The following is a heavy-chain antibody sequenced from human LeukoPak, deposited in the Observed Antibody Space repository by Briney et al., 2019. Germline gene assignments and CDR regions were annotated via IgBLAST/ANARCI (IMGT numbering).Heavy chain of an antibody. CDR1: GFTLSSYS. Sequence: GGSLRLSCAVSGFTLSSYSMSWVRQAPGKGLEWVSYISSSSRTIYYADSVKGRFTISRDNAKNSLYLQMNSLRDEDTAVYSCARGYYDSATYLFDYWGQATLVTVSS. CDR3: ARGYYDSATYLFDY. D-gene: IGHD3-10*01. J-gene: IGHJ4*02. CDR2: ISSSSRTI. V-gene: IGHV3-48*02.